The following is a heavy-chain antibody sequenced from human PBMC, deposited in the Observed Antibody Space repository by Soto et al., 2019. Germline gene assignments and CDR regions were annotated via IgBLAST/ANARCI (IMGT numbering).Heavy chain of an antibody. J-gene: IGHJ6*02. CDR3: AREKSYRMDV. Sequence: LSLTCAVSGGSISSGGYSWSWIRQPPGKGLEWIGYIYHSGSTYYNPSLKSRVTISVDRSKNQFSLKLSSVTAADTAVYYCAREKSYRMDVWGQGTTVTVSS. V-gene: IGHV4-30-2*01. CDR2: IYHSGST. CDR1: GGSISSGGYS.